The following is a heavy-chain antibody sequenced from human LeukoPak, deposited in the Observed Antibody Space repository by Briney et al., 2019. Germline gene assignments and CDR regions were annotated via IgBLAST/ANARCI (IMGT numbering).Heavy chain of an antibody. J-gene: IGHJ4*02. Sequence: GGSLRLSCAASGFTFSSYAMSWVRQAPGKGVEWVSAISGSGGSTYYADSVKGRFTISRDNSKNTLYLQMNSLRAEDTAVYYCAKGRAPLRAPTDEYSSSSRTSFDYWGQGTLVTVSS. CDR2: ISGSGGST. V-gene: IGHV3-23*01. CDR3: AKGRAPLRAPTDEYSSSSRTSFDY. D-gene: IGHD6-6*01. CDR1: GFTFSSYA.